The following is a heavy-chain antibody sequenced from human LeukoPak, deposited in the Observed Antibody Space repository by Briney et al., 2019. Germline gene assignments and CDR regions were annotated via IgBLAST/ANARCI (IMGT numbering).Heavy chain of an antibody. V-gene: IGHV4-59*01. Sequence: SETMSLTCTVSGGSISSYYWSWIRQPPGKGLEWIGYIYYSGSTNYNPSLKSRVTISVDTSKNQFSLKLSSVTAADTAVYYCARQEGGYYDYWGQGTLVTVSS. J-gene: IGHJ4*02. D-gene: IGHD3-22*01. CDR1: GGSISSYY. CDR2: IYYSGST. CDR3: ARQEGGYYDY.